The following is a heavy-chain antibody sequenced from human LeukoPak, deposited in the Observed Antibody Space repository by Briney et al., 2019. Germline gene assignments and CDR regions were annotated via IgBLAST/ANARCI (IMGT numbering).Heavy chain of an antibody. CDR2: INPNSGGT. Sequence: ASVKVSCKASGYTFTGYYMHWVRQAPGQGLEWMGWINPNSGGTNYAQKFQGRVTMTRDTPISTAYMELSRLRSDDMAVYYCARGDDYYYDSSGDGAFDIWGQRTMVTVSS. CDR3: ARGDDYYYDSSGDGAFDI. D-gene: IGHD3-22*01. CDR1: GYTFTGYY. J-gene: IGHJ3*02. V-gene: IGHV1-2*02.